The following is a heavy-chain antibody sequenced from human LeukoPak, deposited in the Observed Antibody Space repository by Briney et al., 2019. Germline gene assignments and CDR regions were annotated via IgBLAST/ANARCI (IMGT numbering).Heavy chain of an antibody. CDR3: ARGVERATIDGFDI. D-gene: IGHD5-24*01. CDR1: RGTFSSYA. J-gene: IGHJ3*02. CDR2: IIPIFGTA. V-gene: IGHV1-69*05. Sequence: ASVKVSCKASRGTFSSYAISWVRQAPGQGLEWMGGIIPIFGTADYAQKLKGRVTITTDESTSTAYMELSSLRSEDTAVYYCARGVERATIDGFDIWGQGTMVTVSS.